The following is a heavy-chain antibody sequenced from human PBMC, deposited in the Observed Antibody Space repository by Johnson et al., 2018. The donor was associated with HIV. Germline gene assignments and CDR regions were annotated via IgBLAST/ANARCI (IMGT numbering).Heavy chain of an antibody. V-gene: IGHV3-23*04. CDR3: ASITMIVVSNLGAFDI. D-gene: IGHD3-22*01. J-gene: IGHJ3*02. CDR2: ISGSGGST. Sequence: VQLVESGGGLVQPGGSLRLSCAASGFTFSDYYMSWIRQAPGKGLEWVSAISGSGGSTYYADSVKGRFTISRDNSKNTLYLQMNSLRAEDTAVYYCASITMIVVSNLGAFDIWGQGTMVTVSS. CDR1: GFTFSDYY.